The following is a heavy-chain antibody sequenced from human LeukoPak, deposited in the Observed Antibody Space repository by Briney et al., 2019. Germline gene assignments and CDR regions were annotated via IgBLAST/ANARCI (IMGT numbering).Heavy chain of an antibody. D-gene: IGHD3-22*01. CDR2: ISYDGGNK. CDR1: GFTFSSYA. Sequence: GGSLRLSCAASGFTFSSYAMHWVRQAPGKGLEWVAVISYDGGNKYYADSVKGRFTISRDNSKNTLYLQMNSLRAEDTAVYYCAREPHYYDSSGPYGRGQGTLVTVSS. V-gene: IGHV3-30-3*01. J-gene: IGHJ4*02. CDR3: AREPHYYDSSGPYG.